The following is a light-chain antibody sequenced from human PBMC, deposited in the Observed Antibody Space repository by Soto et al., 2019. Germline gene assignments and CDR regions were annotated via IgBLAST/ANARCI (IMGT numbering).Light chain of an antibody. J-gene: IGKJ1*01. CDR3: QQYNNWPPIT. Sequence: EIVLTQSPGTPSLSPGERATLSCRASQGLNMRYLAWYQQKPGQAPRLLIYGASTRATGIPARFSGSGSGTEFTLTISSLQSEDFAVYYCQQYNNWPPITFGQGTKVDIK. CDR2: GAS. CDR1: QGLNMRY. V-gene: IGKV3-15*01.